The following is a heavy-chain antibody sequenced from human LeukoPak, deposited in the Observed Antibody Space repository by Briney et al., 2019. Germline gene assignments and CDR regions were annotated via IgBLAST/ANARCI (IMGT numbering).Heavy chain of an antibody. J-gene: IGHJ5*01. D-gene: IGHD2-2*01. CDR3: AKDGPIVLQPPAIRAPPNWFDS. Sequence: GGALMLSFAASGFPFNTYEMNWGRRAPGKGVEWGSYITGSGKTKSYADSVKGPFTISRDNAKHSLYLQKNSLRVEDTAVYYCAKDGPIVLQPPAIRAPPNWFDSWGQGTLVTVSS. CDR1: GFPFNTYE. V-gene: IGHV3-48*03. CDR2: ITGSGKTK.